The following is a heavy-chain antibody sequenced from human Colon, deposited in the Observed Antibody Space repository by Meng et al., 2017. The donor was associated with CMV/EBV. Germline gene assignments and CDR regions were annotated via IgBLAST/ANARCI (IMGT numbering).Heavy chain of an antibody. D-gene: IGHD4-17*01. CDR2: ISSSSSTI. J-gene: IGHJ2*01. CDR3: ARSGGDYAHPIGHWSFDL. V-gene: IGHV3-48*04. CDR1: GFTFSSYS. Sequence: GGSLRLSCAASGFTFSSYSMNWVRQAPGKGLEWVSYISSSSSTIYYADSMKGRFTISRDNAKQSLYLHMNSLRGEDTAVYYCARSGGDYAHPIGHWSFDLWGRGTLVTVSS.